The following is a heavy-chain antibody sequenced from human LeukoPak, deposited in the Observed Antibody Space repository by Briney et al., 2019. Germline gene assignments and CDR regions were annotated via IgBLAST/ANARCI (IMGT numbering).Heavy chain of an antibody. CDR3: AKELRLRPYAFDI. V-gene: IGHV3-30*18. J-gene: IGHJ3*02. Sequence: PGGSLRLSCAASGFTFSSYGMHWVRQAPGKGLEWVAVISYDGSNKYYADSVEGRFTISRDNSKNTLYLQMNSLRAEDTAVYYCAKELRLRPYAFDIWGQGTMVTVSS. CDR1: GFTFSSYG. CDR2: ISYDGSNK. D-gene: IGHD5-12*01.